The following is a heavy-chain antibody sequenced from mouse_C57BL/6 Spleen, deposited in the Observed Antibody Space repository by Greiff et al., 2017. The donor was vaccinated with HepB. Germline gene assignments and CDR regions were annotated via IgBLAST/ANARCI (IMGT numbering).Heavy chain of an antibody. D-gene: IGHD1-1*01. Sequence: DVQLQESGPELVKPGASVKIPCKASGYTFTDYNMDWVKQSHGKSLEWIGDINPNNGGTIYNQKFKGKATLTVDKSSSTAYMELRSLTSEDTAVYYCARGAVYYGSSYDYAMDYWGQGTSVTVSS. CDR1: GYTFTDYN. V-gene: IGHV1-18*01. CDR2: INPNNGGT. CDR3: ARGAVYYGSSYDYAMDY. J-gene: IGHJ4*01.